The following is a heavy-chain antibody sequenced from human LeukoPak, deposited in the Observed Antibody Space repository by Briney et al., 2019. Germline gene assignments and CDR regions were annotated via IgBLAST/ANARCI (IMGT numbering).Heavy chain of an antibody. CDR3: ARDIVGDFDLDY. J-gene: IGHJ4*02. V-gene: IGHV1-18*01. CDR2: ISVYSGDT. CDR1: GYTFDSHG. D-gene: IGHD2-21*02. Sequence: ASVEVSCKASGYTFDSHGISWLRQAPGQGLEWMGWISVYSGDTNYAQKVQGRVTMTTDTSTSTAYMELRSLTSDDTAVYFCARDIVGDFDLDYWGQGTLVTVSS.